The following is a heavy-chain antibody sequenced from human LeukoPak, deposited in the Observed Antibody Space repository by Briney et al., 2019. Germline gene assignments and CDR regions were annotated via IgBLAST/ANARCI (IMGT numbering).Heavy chain of an antibody. CDR3: ARERVSNNWFDP. J-gene: IGHJ5*02. V-gene: IGHV1-46*01. CDR1: GHTFTGYY. Sequence: ASVKVSCKASGHTFTGYYMHWVRQAPGQGLEWMGIINPSGGSTSYAQKFQGRVTMTRDTSTSTVYMELSSLRSEDTAVYYCARERVSNNWFDPWGQGTLVTVSS. D-gene: IGHD6-13*01. CDR2: INPSGGST.